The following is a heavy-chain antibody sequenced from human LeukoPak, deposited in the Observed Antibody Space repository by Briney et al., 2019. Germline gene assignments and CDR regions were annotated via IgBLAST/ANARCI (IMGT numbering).Heavy chain of an antibody. CDR2: INTDGITT. D-gene: IGHD3-3*01. CDR3: TRSVLGPQDY. CDR1: GFSFSNYL. V-gene: IGHV3-74*01. Sequence: GGSLRLSCVASGFSFSNYLMYWVRHAPRKGLLWVSRINTDGITTTYADSVKRRVTISTDTAKNTMYVDMKTMTGEDTAVYYCTRSVLGPQDYWGQGNLVTVSS. J-gene: IGHJ4*02.